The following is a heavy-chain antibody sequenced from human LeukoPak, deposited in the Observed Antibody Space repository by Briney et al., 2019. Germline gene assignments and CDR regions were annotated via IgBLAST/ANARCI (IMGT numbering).Heavy chain of an antibody. CDR2: IRYDGSNK. V-gene: IGHV3-30*02. CDR1: GFTFSSYG. Sequence: PGGSLRLSCAASGFTFSSYGMHWVRQAPGKGLDWVAFIRYDGSNKYYADSVKGRFTISRDNSKNTLYLQMNSLRAEDTAVYYCAKDSAVVTRYFDYWGQGTLVTVSS. CDR3: AKDSAVVTRYFDY. D-gene: IGHD4-23*01. J-gene: IGHJ4*02.